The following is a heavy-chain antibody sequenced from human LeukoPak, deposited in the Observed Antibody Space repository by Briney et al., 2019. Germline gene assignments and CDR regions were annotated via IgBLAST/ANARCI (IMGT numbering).Heavy chain of an antibody. CDR1: GGSVSNGHYY. CDR2: VYTSGST. CDR3: ARGGLRVMVYRLYYMDV. V-gene: IGHV4-61*02. D-gene: IGHD2-8*01. J-gene: IGHJ6*03. Sequence: SETLSLTCTVSGGSVSNGHYYWTWIRQPAGKGLEWIGRVYTSGSTKYNPSLKSRVTISVDTSKNQFSLRLSSVTAADTAVYYCARGGLRVMVYRLYYMDVWGKGTTVTVSS.